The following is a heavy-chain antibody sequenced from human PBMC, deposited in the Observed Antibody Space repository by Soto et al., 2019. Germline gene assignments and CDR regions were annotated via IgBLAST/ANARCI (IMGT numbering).Heavy chain of an antibody. D-gene: IGHD3-10*01. CDR2: IWYDGSNK. V-gene: IGHV3-33*08. J-gene: IGHJ6*02. Sequence: GGSLRLSCAASGFTFRSYGMHWVRQAPGKGLEWVAVIWYDGSNKYYADSVKGRFTISRDNSKNTLYLQMNSLRAEDTAVYYCARDEGLGVNYYYYGMDVWGQGTTVTVSS. CDR3: ARDEGLGVNYYYYGMDV. CDR1: GFTFRSYG.